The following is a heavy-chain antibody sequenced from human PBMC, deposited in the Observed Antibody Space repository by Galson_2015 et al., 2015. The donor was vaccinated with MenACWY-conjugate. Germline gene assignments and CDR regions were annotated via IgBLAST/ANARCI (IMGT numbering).Heavy chain of an antibody. CDR1: GYTFNTYY. CDR3: ARGRGSYYYGMDV. J-gene: IGHJ6*02. V-gene: IGHV1-46*02. D-gene: IGHD1-26*01. Sequence: SVKVSCKASGYTFNTYYMHWVRQAPGQGLEWVGIINPYGGSSTYAQKFQGRVTMTRDTSTSTVYMELSSLRSEDTAVYYCARGRGSYYYGMDVWGQGTTVTVSS. CDR2: INPYGGSS.